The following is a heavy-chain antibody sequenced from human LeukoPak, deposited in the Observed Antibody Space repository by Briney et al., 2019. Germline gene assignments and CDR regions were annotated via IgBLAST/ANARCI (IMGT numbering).Heavy chain of an antibody. V-gene: IGHV3-30*03. CDR1: GFTFNNYG. Sequence: GRSLRLSCAASGFTFNNYGIHWGRQAPGKGLEWMSFISPDASNKYYGDSVKGRFTISRDNSRNALSLQMNSLRHEDTAVYSCASEGHGGYDGERGGAFDIWGQGTTVTVSS. J-gene: IGHJ3*02. D-gene: IGHD3-10*01. CDR2: ISPDASNK. CDR3: ASEGHGGYDGERGGAFDI.